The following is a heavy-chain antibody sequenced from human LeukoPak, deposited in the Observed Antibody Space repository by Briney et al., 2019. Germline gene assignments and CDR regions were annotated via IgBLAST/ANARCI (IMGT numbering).Heavy chain of an antibody. CDR3: ASLAWLGHPFGY. V-gene: IGHV1-46*01. CDR2: INPSGGST. Sequence: GASVKVSCKASGYTFTSYYIHWVRQAPGQGLEWMGIINPSGGSTSYAQTFQGRVTMTRDTSTSTVYMELSSLRSEDTAVYYCASLAWLGHPFGYWGQGTLVTVS. D-gene: IGHD6-19*01. J-gene: IGHJ4*02. CDR1: GYTFTSYY.